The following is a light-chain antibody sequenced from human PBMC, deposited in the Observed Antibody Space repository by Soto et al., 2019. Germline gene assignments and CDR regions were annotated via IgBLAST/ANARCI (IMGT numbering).Light chain of an antibody. CDR1: SSNIGAGYD. CDR3: QSYDSSLSGWV. Sequence: HSVLTQPPSVSGAPGQRVTISCTGSSSNIGAGYDVHWYQQLPGTAPKLLIYGNSNRPSGVPDRFSGSKSGTSASLAITGLQAEDEADYYCQSYDSSLSGWVFGGGTLLTVL. CDR2: GNS. J-gene: IGLJ3*02. V-gene: IGLV1-40*01.